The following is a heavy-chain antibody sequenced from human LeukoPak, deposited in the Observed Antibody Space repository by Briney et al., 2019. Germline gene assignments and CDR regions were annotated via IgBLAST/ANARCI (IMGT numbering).Heavy chain of an antibody. CDR3: ARESSSSRYFMDV. CDR1: GGSTSTSTSY. CDR2: IHYSGST. V-gene: IGHV4-39*07. Sequence: KPSETLSLTCSVSGGSTSTSTSYWGWVRQPPGKGLEWIGSIHYSGSTYKNPSLKSRVTISMDTSRSQFSLKVTSLTAADSAVYFCARESSSSRYFMDVWGRGTTVTVSS. J-gene: IGHJ6*03. D-gene: IGHD6-6*01.